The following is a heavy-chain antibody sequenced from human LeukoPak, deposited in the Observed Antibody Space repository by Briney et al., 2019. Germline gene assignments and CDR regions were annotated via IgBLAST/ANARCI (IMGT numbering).Heavy chain of an antibody. CDR1: GFTFSSYA. Sequence: GGSLRLSCAASGFTFSSYAMHWVRQAPGKGLEWVAVISYDGSNKYYADSVKGRFTISRDNSKNTLYLQMNSLRAEDTAVYYCARDTDFWSGYYTGLPDAFDIWGQGTMVTVPS. CDR3: ARDTDFWSGYYTGLPDAFDI. D-gene: IGHD3-3*01. J-gene: IGHJ3*02. CDR2: ISYDGSNK. V-gene: IGHV3-30-3*01.